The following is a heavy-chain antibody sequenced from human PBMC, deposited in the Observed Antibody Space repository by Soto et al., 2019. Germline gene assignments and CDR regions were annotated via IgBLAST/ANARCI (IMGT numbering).Heavy chain of an antibody. J-gene: IGHJ4*02. CDR2: IYYSGST. CDR1: GGSISSGGYY. CDR3: ARGGGLMHLFDY. V-gene: IGHV4-31*03. Sequence: QVQLQESGPGLVKPSQTLSLTCTVSGGSISSGGYYWSWIRQHPGKCLEWIGYIYYSGSTYYNPSHKSRVTISVDTSTNQFSLKLSSVTAAATAVYYCARGGGLMHLFDYWGQGTLVTVSS. D-gene: IGHD3-16*01.